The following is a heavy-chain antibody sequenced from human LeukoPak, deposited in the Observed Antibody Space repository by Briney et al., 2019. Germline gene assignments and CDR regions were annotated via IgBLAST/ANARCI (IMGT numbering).Heavy chain of an antibody. V-gene: IGHV1-46*01. D-gene: IGHD3-22*01. CDR1: GYTFTNYY. CDR2: INPSGGRT. Sequence: ASVKVSCKASGYTFTNYYIHWVRQAPGQGLEWMGVINPSGGRTSYAQKFQGRVTMTRDMSTSTVYMELSSLRSEDTAVYYCARDPKDDSSGYYYFDYWGQGTLVTVSS. CDR3: ARDPKDDSSGYYYFDY. J-gene: IGHJ4*02.